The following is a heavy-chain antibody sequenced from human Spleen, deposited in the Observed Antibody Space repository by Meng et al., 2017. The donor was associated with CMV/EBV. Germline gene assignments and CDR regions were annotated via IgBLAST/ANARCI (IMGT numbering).Heavy chain of an antibody. Sequence: QGHVPKSCPGPGKPAPTLSLPWAISGDSVSSNSAAWNWIRQSPSRGLEWLGRTYYRSKWYNDYAVSVKSRITINPDTSKNQFSLQLNSVTPEDTAVYYCARDRGIAAEGSFDPWGQGTLVTVSS. CDR3: ARDRGIAAEGSFDP. J-gene: IGHJ5*02. CDR2: TYYRSKWYN. D-gene: IGHD6-13*01. CDR1: GDSVSSNSAA. V-gene: IGHV6-1*01.